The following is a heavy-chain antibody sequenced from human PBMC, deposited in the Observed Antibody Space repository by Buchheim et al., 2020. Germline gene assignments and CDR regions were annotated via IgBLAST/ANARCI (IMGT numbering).Heavy chain of an antibody. CDR2: INPNSGGT. J-gene: IGHJ5*02. CDR1: GYTFTGYY. Sequence: QVQLVQSGAEVKKPGASVKVSCKASGYTFTGYYMHWVRQAPGQGREWMGWINPNSGGTNYAQKFQGWVTMTRDTSISPAYMELSRLRSDDTAVYYCARDRSGYCSGDSCRGEGFDPWGQGTL. CDR3: ARDRSGYCSGDSCRGEGFDP. V-gene: IGHV1-2*04. D-gene: IGHD2-15*01.